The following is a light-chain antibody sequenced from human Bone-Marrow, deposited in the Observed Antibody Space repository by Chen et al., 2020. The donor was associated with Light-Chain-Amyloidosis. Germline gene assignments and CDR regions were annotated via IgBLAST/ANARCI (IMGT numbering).Light chain of an antibody. CDR2: SVS. V-gene: IGKV1-39*01. J-gene: IGKJ1*01. CDR1: QKIDTY. CDR3: QQSFITPRT. Sequence: DVQMTQSPSSLSASVGDRVTITCRASQKIDTYLNWYQQRPGRAPKLLIYSVSRLQSWVPSRFSGSGSATQFTLTISSLQPEDFASYYCQQSFITPRTFGQGTRVE.